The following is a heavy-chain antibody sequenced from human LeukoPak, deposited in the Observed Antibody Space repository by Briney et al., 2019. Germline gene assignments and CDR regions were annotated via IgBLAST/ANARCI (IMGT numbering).Heavy chain of an antibody. Sequence: GASVKVSCKASGGTFSSYAISWVRQATGQGLEWMGWMNPNSGNTGYAQKFQGRVTMTRNTSISTAYMELSSLRSEDTAVYYCARGLYSSGWSLYYYYYYMDVWGKGTTVTISS. CDR1: GGTFSSYA. D-gene: IGHD6-19*01. CDR2: MNPNSGNT. V-gene: IGHV1-8*02. CDR3: ARGLYSSGWSLYYYYYYMDV. J-gene: IGHJ6*03.